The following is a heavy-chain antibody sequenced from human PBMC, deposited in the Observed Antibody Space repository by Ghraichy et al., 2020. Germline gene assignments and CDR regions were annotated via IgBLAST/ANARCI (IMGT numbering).Heavy chain of an antibody. V-gene: IGHV6-1*01. CDR3: ARGGSGYNAGRFDY. J-gene: IGHJ4*02. CDR2: TYYRTKWYY. Sequence: GRTYYRTKWYYDYAVSVRSRITVNPDTSRNQFSLQLNTVTPEDTAVYYCARGGSGYNAGRFDYWGQGILFTVSS. D-gene: IGHD1-14*01.